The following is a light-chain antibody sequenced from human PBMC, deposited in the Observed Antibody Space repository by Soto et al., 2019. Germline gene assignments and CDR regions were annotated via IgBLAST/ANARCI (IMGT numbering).Light chain of an antibody. CDR2: AAS. CDR1: ESISRH. Sequence: DIQMTQSPSSLSASVGDRVTITCRASESISRHLNWYQQKPGKAPKLLIYAASSLQNGVTSRFSGSGSGTDFTLTISNRQPEDFATYYCQQSYSTLSITFGQGTRLEIK. CDR3: QQSYSTLSIT. V-gene: IGKV1-39*01. J-gene: IGKJ5*01.